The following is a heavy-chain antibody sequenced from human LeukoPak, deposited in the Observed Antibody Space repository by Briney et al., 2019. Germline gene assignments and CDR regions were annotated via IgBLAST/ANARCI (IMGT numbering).Heavy chain of an antibody. CDR1: GSSVSKYY. CDR2: ISYSGST. J-gene: IGHJ5*02. CDR3: ARRVLMSSAGVPDTWLDP. Sequence: SETLSLTCTVSGSSVSKYYWNWIRQPPGKGLEWLGHISYSGSTIYNPSLNSRVTISLDTSKNQFSLSLNSVTAADTAVYFCARRVLMSSAGVPDTWLDPWGQGTLVTVSS. V-gene: IGHV4-59*08. D-gene: IGHD6-19*01.